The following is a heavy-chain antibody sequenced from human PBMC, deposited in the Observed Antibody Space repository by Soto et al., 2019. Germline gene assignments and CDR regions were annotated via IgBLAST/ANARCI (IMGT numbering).Heavy chain of an antibody. Sequence: SAKVSCKASGFTFTGSAVQWVRQARGQRLEWIGWIVVGSGNTNYAQKFQERVTITRDMSTSTAYMELSSLRSEDTAVYYCAADQGCSSTSCYTHYYYGMDVWGQGTTVTVSS. V-gene: IGHV1-58*01. CDR3: AADQGCSSTSCYTHYYYGMDV. D-gene: IGHD2-2*02. CDR2: IVVGSGNT. J-gene: IGHJ6*02. CDR1: GFTFTGSA.